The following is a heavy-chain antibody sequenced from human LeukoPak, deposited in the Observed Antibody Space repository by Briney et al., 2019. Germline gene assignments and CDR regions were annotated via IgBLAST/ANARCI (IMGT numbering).Heavy chain of an antibody. Sequence: PSETLSLTCTVSGGSISSNSYYWSWIRQPAGKGLGLIGRIYTSGSTDYNPSLKSRVTISKDTSKNEFSLKLSSVTAADTAVYYCARDSPPAYCSGGSCYFDYWGQGTLVTVSS. CDR2: IYTSGST. V-gene: IGHV4-61*02. CDR1: GGSISSNSYY. J-gene: IGHJ4*02. CDR3: ARDSPPAYCSGGSCYFDY. D-gene: IGHD2-15*01.